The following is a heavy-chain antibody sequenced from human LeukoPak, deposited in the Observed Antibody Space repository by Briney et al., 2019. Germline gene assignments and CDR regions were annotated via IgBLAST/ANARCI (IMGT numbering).Heavy chain of an antibody. J-gene: IGHJ3*02. D-gene: IGHD6-19*01. CDR3: ARSSDSSGWFLRALDAFDI. CDR1: GGSISSSSYY. V-gene: IGHV4-39*01. Sequence: SETLSLTCTVSGGSISSSSYYWGWIRQPPGKGLEWIGSIYYSGSTYYNPSFKSRVTISVDTSKNQFSLKLSSVTAADTAVYYCARSSDSSGWFLRALDAFDIWGQGTMVTVSS. CDR2: IYYSGST.